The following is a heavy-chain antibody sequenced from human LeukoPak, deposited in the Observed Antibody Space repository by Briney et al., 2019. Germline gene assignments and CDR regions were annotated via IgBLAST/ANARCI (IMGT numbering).Heavy chain of an antibody. D-gene: IGHD5-18*01. J-gene: IGHJ4*02. Sequence: KPSETLSLTCAVYGGSFSGYYWSWIRQPPGKGLEWIGEINHSGSTNYNPSLKSRVTISVDTSKNQFSLKLSSVTAADTAVYYCARAGGYSYGFDYWGQGTLVTVSS. CDR1: GGSFSGYY. CDR2: INHSGST. V-gene: IGHV4-34*01. CDR3: ARAGGYSYGFDY.